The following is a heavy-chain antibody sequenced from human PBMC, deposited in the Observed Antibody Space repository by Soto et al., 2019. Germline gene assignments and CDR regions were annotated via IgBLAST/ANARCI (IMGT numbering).Heavy chain of an antibody. CDR1: GGTFSSYT. V-gene: IGHV1-69*08. CDR2: IIPILGIA. Sequence: QVQLVQSGAEVKKPGSSVKVSCKASGGTFSSYTISWVRQAPGQGLEWMGRIIPILGIANYAQKFQGRVTITADKSTSTAYMELSSLTSEDTAVYYCARDLEPKRFPPSYWGQGTLVTVSS. CDR3: ARDLEPKRFPPSY. J-gene: IGHJ4*02. D-gene: IGHD3-3*01.